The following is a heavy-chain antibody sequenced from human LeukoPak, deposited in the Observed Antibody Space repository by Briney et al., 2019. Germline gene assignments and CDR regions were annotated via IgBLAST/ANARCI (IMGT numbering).Heavy chain of an antibody. CDR2: ISDNKHYI. Sequence: GGSLRLSCAASGFSFSTYNVNWVRQAPGKGLEWVSSISDNKHYIYYADSVKGRFTVSRDNAKNSLYLQMNSLRAEGTAVYYCARGPRGNWNYPPWDYWGQGTLVTVSS. V-gene: IGHV3-21*01. D-gene: IGHD1-7*01. CDR1: GFSFSTYN. J-gene: IGHJ4*02. CDR3: ARGPRGNWNYPPWDY.